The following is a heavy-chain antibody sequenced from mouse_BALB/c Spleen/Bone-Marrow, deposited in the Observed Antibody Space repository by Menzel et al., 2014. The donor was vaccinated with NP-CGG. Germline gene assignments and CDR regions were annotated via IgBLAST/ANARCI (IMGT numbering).Heavy chain of an antibody. CDR1: GFTFSSYG. V-gene: IGHV5-6-3*01. Sequence: EAHLAASGGGLVQPGGSLKLSCAASGFTFSSYGMSWVRQTPDKRLELVATINSNGGSTYYPDSVKGRFSISRDTARNTLYLQMSSLKSEGTAMYYCVRGNYGNYVGYFDFWGQGTTLTVSS. CDR3: VRGNYGNYVGYFDF. D-gene: IGHD2-1*01. CDR2: INSNGGST. J-gene: IGHJ2*01.